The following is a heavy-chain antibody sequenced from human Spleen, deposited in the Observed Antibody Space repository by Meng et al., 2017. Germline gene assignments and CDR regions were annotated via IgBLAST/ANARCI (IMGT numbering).Heavy chain of an antibody. V-gene: IGHV4-34*01. J-gene: IGHJ4*02. CDR3: ARGTYSSGWAFDY. D-gene: IGHD6-19*01. Sequence: QVQLQQLGAGLLKPSETLSLPCAVYGGSFSGYYWSWILHPPGKGLEWIWEINHSGSTNYNPSLKSRVTISVDTSKNQFSRKLSSVTAADTAVYYCARGTYSSGWAFDYWGQGTLVTVFS. CDR1: GGSFSGYY. CDR2: INHSGST.